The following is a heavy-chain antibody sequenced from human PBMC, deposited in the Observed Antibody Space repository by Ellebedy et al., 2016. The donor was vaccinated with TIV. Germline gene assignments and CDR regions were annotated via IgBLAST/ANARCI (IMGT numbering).Heavy chain of an antibody. CDR3: ARDWGGALPIDQ. D-gene: IGHD3-16*01. CDR1: GFTFSSYS. Sequence: GGSLRLXCAASGFTFSSYSMSWVRQAPGKGLEWVANIKTDGSKTNYVDSVKGRFTISRDNAKNSLYLQMNSLTAEDTAVYYCARDWGGALPIDQWGQGTRVTVSS. V-gene: IGHV3-7*01. J-gene: IGHJ5*02. CDR2: IKTDGSKT.